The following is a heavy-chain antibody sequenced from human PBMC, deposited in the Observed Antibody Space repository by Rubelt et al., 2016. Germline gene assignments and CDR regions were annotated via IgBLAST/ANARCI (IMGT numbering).Heavy chain of an antibody. V-gene: IGHV3-23*01. CDR2: ISGTRGIT. Sequence: GGSLRLSFAASGFTFSSYAMSWVRQAPGKGLEWVSAISGTRGITYYADSVKGRFTISRDNSKKTLYRQMNSPRAEDTAVYYCSKLYYDLGWFDPWGQGTLVTVSS. CDR3: SKLYYDLGWFDP. D-gene: IGHD3-3*01. J-gene: IGHJ5*02. CDR1: GFTFSSYA.